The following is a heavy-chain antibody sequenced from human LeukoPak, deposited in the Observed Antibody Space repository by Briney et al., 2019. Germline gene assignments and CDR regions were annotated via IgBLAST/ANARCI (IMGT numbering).Heavy chain of an antibody. V-gene: IGHV1-69*04. CDR2: IIPILGIA. CDR1: GGTFSSYA. CDR3: ARGRATTKYAPYYYYGMDV. Sequence: ASVKVSCKASGGTFSSYAISWVRQAPGQGLEWMGRIIPILGIANYAQKSQGRVTITADKSTSTAYMELSSLRSEDTAVYYCARGRATTKYAPYYYYGMDVWGQGTTVTVSS. D-gene: IGHD5-12*01. J-gene: IGHJ6*02.